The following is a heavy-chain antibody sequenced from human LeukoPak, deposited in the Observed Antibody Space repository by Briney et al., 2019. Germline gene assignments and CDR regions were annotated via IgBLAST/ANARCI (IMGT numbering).Heavy chain of an antibody. CDR2: MNPSSGNT. CDR1: GYTFTNYE. V-gene: IGHV1-8*01. Sequence: ASVKVSCKASGYTFTNYEINWVRQGTGQGLEWLGWMNPSSGNTGYAQKFQGRVTMTRDTSTSTVYMELSSLRSEDTAVYYCARDDILTGYHEAFFDYWGQGTLVTVSS. D-gene: IGHD3-9*01. J-gene: IGHJ4*02. CDR3: ARDDILTGYHEAFFDY.